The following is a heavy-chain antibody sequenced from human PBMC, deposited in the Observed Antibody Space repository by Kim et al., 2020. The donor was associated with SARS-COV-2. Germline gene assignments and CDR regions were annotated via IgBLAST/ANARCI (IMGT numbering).Heavy chain of an antibody. CDR3: ARVSDSIAAADPYDAFDI. Sequence: KGRFTISRDNAKNSLYLQMNSLRDEDTAVYYCARVSDSIAAADPYDAFDIWGQGTMVTVSS. V-gene: IGHV3-48*02. J-gene: IGHJ3*02. D-gene: IGHD6-13*01.